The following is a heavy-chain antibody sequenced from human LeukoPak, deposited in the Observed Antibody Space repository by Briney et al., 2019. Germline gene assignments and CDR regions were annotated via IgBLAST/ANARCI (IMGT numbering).Heavy chain of an antibody. CDR2: IYYSGST. J-gene: IGHJ4*02. Sequence: SETLSLTCTVSGGSISSYYWSWIRQPPGKGLEWIGYIYYSGSTNYNPSLKSRVTISIDTSKNQFSLKLNSVTAADTAVYYCARGPRDYYDSSGYSIDYWGQGTLVTVSS. CDR3: ARGPRDYYDSSGYSIDY. D-gene: IGHD3-22*01. V-gene: IGHV4-59*01. CDR1: GGSISSYY.